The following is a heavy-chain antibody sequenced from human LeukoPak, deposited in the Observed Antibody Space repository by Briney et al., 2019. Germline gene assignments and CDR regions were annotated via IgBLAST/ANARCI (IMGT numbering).Heavy chain of an antibody. CDR3: ALLKGYYDN. V-gene: IGHV4-34*01. J-gene: IGHJ4*02. Sequence: SETLSLTCAVYGGSFSGYYWSWIRQPPGKGLEWIGSIYYSGGTYYNPSLKSRVTISVDTSKNQFSLKLSSVTAADTAVYYCALLKGYYDNWGQGTLVTVSS. CDR1: GGSFSGYY. CDR2: IYYSGGT. D-gene: IGHD2-15*01.